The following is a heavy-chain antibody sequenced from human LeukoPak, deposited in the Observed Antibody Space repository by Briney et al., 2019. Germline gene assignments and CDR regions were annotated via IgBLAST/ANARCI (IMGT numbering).Heavy chain of an antibody. V-gene: IGHV4-34*01. CDR1: GGSFSGYF. D-gene: IGHD2-2*01. CDR3: ARDRYCSSTSCNRYYYHGMDV. Sequence: KPSETLSLTCGVYGGSFSGYFWSWIRPPPRKGLEGIGDTNLSGSTNYNPSLQRRATISVDPSKSQFSLRLSSMTAADTAVYYCARDRYCSSTSCNRYYYHGMDVWGQGTTVTVSS. J-gene: IGHJ6*02. CDR2: TNLSGST.